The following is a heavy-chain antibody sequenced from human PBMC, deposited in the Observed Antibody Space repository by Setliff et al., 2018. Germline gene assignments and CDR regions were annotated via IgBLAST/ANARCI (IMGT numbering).Heavy chain of an antibody. CDR3: ARDVFPYHYEGAFDI. CDR1: GYTFTSHY. Sequence: ASVKVSCKASGYTFTSHYMHWVRQAPGLGLEWMGTINPSSGRTSYAQRFQGRVTMTRDTSTSTVYVDMSSLRSEDTAVYYCARDVFPYHYEGAFDIWGQGTMVTVSS. V-gene: IGHV1-46*01. J-gene: IGHJ3*02. D-gene: IGHD3-22*01. CDR2: INPSSGRT.